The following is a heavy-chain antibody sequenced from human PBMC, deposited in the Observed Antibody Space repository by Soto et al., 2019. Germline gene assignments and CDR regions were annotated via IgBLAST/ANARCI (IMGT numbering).Heavy chain of an antibody. Sequence: QVTLKESGPVLVKPTETLTLRCTVSGLSITDSEMGVSWIRQPPGQPLEWLAHIDSSGEKSYRTFLKSRLAISKDPSKCQIVLTITSMDPADTATYYCARRHLAVAVSPWFDPWGQGIPVTVSS. CDR2: IDSSGEK. CDR1: GLSITDSEMG. V-gene: IGHV2-26*01. J-gene: IGHJ5*02. CDR3: ARRHLAVAVSPWFDP. D-gene: IGHD6-19*01.